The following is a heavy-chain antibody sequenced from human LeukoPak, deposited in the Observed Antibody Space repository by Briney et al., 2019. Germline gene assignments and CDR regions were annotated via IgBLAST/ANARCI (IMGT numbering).Heavy chain of an antibody. CDR3: ATARYCSGTSCYDD. J-gene: IGHJ4*02. CDR2: ISSSSSTI. Sequence: PGGSLRLSCAASGFTFSSYSMNWVRQAPGKGLEWISYISSSSSTIYYADSVKGRFTISRDNAKNSMYLQMNSLRAEHTAVYYSATARYCSGTSCYDDWGQGTLVTVSS. CDR1: GFTFSSYS. D-gene: IGHD2-2*01. V-gene: IGHV3-48*01.